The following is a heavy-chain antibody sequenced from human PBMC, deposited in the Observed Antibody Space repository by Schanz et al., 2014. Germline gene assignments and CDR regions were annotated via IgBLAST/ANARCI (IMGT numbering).Heavy chain of an antibody. CDR2: IRYDASNE. CDR3: AKDRQTTVNRVGYYYGMDV. D-gene: IGHD4-4*01. CDR1: GFTFTTNA. V-gene: IGHV3-30*02. Sequence: VQLVESGGGLVKPGGSLRLSCAASGFTFTTNAMSWVRQPPGKGLEWVAFIRYDASNEYYADSVKGRFTISRDDAKNSLYLQMNSLRAEDTALYYCAKDRQTTVNRVGYYYGMDVWGQGTTVTVSS. J-gene: IGHJ6*02.